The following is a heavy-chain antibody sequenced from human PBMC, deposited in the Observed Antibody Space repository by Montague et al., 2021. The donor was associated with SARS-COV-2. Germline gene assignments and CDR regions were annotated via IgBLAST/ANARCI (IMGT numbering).Heavy chain of an antibody. CDR3: ARFETSKFYSSGVDV. V-gene: IGHV3-21*01. J-gene: IGHJ6*02. CDR1: GFTFSSFS. Sequence: SLRLSCAASGFTFSSFSMNWVRQAPGKRLEWVASISSESTYILYAESVRGRFTVSRDNAQNLLFLQMNSLRAEDTALYHCARFETSKFYSSGVDVWGQGTTVTVSS. CDR2: ISSESTYI. D-gene: IGHD2-15*01.